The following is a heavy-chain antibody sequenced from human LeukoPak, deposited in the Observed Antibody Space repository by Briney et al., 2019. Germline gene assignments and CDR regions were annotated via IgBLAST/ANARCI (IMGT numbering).Heavy chain of an antibody. V-gene: IGHV3-7*01. CDR3: ASDKGVRQIGSYFDY. CDR1: GFTFSDYW. J-gene: IGHJ4*02. CDR2: IKQDESEK. Sequence: SGGSLRLSCAASGFTFSDYWMSWVRQAPGKGLEWVANIKQDESEKYYVDSVKGRFTISRDNAKNSLYLQMNSLRAEDTAVYYCASDKGVRQIGSYFDYWGQGALVTVSS. D-gene: IGHD1-26*01.